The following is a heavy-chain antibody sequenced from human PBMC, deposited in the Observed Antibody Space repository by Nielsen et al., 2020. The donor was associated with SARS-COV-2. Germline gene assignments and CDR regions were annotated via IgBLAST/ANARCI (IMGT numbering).Heavy chain of an antibody. CDR3: ARRDGYNYGSVDY. Sequence: GSLRLSCTVSDYSIRSGYYWGWTRQPPGKGLEWIGSIYYSGSTYYNPSLKSRVTISVDTSKNQFSLKLSSVTAPDTAVYYCARRDGYNYGSVDYWGQGTLVTVSS. J-gene: IGHJ4*02. CDR1: DYSIRSGYY. V-gene: IGHV4-38-2*02. CDR2: IYYSGST. D-gene: IGHD5-24*01.